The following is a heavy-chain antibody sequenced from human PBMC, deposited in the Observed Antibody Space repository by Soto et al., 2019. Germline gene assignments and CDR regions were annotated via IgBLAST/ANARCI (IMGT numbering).Heavy chain of an antibody. D-gene: IGHD4-17*01. CDR2: INPKSGGT. J-gene: IGHJ4*02. V-gene: IGHV1-2*02. Sequence: QVQLVQSGAEVKKPGASVKVSCKASGYTFTDYYMHWVRQAPGQGLEWMGWINPKSGGTNYAQKFQDRVTMTRDTSISTVYMELSRLRSDDTAVYYCASRDYNYCGQGTLVTVSS. CDR3: ASRDYNY. CDR1: GYTFTDYY.